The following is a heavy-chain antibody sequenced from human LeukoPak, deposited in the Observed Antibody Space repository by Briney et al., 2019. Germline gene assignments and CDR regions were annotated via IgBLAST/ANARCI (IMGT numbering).Heavy chain of an antibody. CDR2: ISYDGSNT. J-gene: IGHJ4*02. D-gene: IGHD6-19*01. V-gene: IGHV3-30*18. CDR1: GFTFSNYG. Sequence: GGSLRLSCAASGFTFSNYGMHWVRQAPGKGLEWVAVISYDGSNTFYADSVKGRFTISRDNSKNTLYLQVNSLRAEDTAVYYCAKDPHSSGWYFTAFDCWGQGTLVTVSS. CDR3: AKDPHSSGWYFTAFDC.